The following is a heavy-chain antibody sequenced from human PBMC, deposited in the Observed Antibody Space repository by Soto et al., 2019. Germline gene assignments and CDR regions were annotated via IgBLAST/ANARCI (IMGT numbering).Heavy chain of an antibody. CDR1: GGCIRSGNYS. V-gene: IGHV4-30-4*01. CDR3: ARHSREYCTSTSCLNWFDP. J-gene: IGHJ5*02. CDR2: IYYSEST. D-gene: IGHD2-2*01. Sequence: TLSLTCTVSGGCIRSGNYSWGWIRQHQGKGLEWIGYIYYSESTYYNPSLKSRVTISVDTSKNQFSLKLSSVTAADTAVYYCARHSREYCTSTSCLNWFDPWGQGTLVTVSS.